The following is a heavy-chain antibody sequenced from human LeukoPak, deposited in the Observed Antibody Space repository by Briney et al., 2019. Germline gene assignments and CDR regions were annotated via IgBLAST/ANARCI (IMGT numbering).Heavy chain of an antibody. D-gene: IGHD1-26*01. CDR1: GYTFTGYY. CDR3: ARGIYSGSYYEYDY. J-gene: IGHJ4*02. V-gene: IGHV1-2*02. CDR2: INPNSGGT. Sequence: ASVKVSCKASGYTFTGYYMHWVRQAPGQGLEWMGWINPNSGGTNYAQKFQGRVTMTRDTSISTAYMELSRLRSDDTAVYYCARGIYSGSYYEYDYWGQGTLVTVSS.